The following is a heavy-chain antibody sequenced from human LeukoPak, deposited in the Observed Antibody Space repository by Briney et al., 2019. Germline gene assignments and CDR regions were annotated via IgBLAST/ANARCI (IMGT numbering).Heavy chain of an antibody. Sequence: SVKASCKASGGTFSSYAIAWVRQAPGQGLEWMGRITVMSGTANYAQKFQDRVTITTDESTSTAYMEVSSLRSEDTAVYFCATELRGYSFGYDSWGQGTLVTVSS. V-gene: IGHV1-69*05. CDR3: ATELRGYSFGYDS. CDR2: ITVMSGTA. D-gene: IGHD5-18*01. J-gene: IGHJ5*01. CDR1: GGTFSSYA.